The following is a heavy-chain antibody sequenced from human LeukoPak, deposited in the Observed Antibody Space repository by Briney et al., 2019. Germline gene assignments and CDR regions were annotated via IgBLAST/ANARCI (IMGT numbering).Heavy chain of an antibody. CDR1: ALSFGTYW. J-gene: IGHJ4*02. D-gene: IGHD6-13*01. V-gene: IGHV3-74*01. CDR3: APLNTPAAGTV. Sequence: PGPSPRLSFAASALSFGTYWVQWVRQARGEGLVWVSPISSDGSATIYSASVTGRFTTSRAYAENPLSLQMNTLRAEDKAVYYCAPLNTPAAGTVWGQGTLVTVSS. CDR2: ISSDGSAT.